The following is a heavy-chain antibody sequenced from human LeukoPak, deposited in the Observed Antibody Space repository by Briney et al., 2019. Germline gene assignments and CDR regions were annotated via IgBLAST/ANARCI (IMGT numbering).Heavy chain of an antibody. V-gene: IGHV3-23*01. Sequence: GGSLRLSCAASGFTFSTYTMAWVRQAPGGGLEWVSGISGDGYSTYYADSVKGRFAISRDDSKSTLYLQMNSLRAEDTAVYYCAKDFGRNLGGPGYWGRGTRVTVSS. CDR2: ISGDGYST. CDR1: GFTFSTYT. D-gene: IGHD3-10*01. J-gene: IGHJ4*02. CDR3: AKDFGRNLGGPGY.